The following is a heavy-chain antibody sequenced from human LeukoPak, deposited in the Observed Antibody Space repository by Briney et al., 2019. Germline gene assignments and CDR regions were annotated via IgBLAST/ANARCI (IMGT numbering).Heavy chain of an antibody. J-gene: IGHJ4*02. D-gene: IGHD3-10*01. CDR2: SNPHSGGT. V-gene: IGHV1-2*02. CDR3: ARAKAPLWVRGITEFEY. CDR1: GYTFTGYY. Sequence: ASVKVSCKASGYTFTGYYMHWVRQAPGQGLEWMGYSNPHSGGTKYAQKFQGRVTMTRDTSISTFYMELTTLKSDDTAVYYCARAKAPLWVRGITEFEYWGQGTQVTVAS.